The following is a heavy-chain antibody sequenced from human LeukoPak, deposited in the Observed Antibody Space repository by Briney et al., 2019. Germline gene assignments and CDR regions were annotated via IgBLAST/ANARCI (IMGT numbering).Heavy chain of an antibody. CDR3: ARRFYGDYGGYYYGMDV. CDR1: GGTFSSYA. Sequence: SVKVSCKASGGTFSSYAISWVRQAPGQGLEWMGGIIPIFGTANYAQKFQGRVTITADESTSTAYMGLSSLRSEDTAVYYCARRFYGDYGGYYYGMDVWGQGTTVTVSS. J-gene: IGHJ6*02. CDR2: IIPIFGTA. D-gene: IGHD4-17*01. V-gene: IGHV1-69*13.